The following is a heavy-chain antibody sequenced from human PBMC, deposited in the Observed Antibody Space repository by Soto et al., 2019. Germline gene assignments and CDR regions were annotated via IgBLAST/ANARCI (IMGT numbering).Heavy chain of an antibody. V-gene: IGHV3-23*01. D-gene: IGHD3-9*01. Sequence: PEGSLRLSCATSGFGFSMYALSWVRQAPGKGLEWVSGISGSGGATYYSDSVQGRFTISKDISKNTLYLQMTGLRAEDTAVYYCGKLGTGHALYYFDSWGQGTQVTVSS. CDR1: GFGFSMYA. CDR2: ISGSGGAT. J-gene: IGHJ4*02. CDR3: GKLGTGHALYYFDS.